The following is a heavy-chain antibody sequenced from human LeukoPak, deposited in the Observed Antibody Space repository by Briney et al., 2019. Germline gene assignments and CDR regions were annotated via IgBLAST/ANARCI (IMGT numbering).Heavy chain of an antibody. CDR1: GGSISGYY. CDR3: ARTYCSSTSCYLFHFDY. J-gene: IGHJ4*02. D-gene: IGHD2-2*01. V-gene: IGHV4-59*01. Sequence: PSETLSLTCTDSGGSISGYYWSWIRQPPGKGLEWIGYIYYSGRTNYSPSLESRVTISVDTSRSQFSLQLSSVTAADTAVYYCARTYCSSTSCYLFHFDYWGQGILVTVSS. CDR2: IYYSGRT.